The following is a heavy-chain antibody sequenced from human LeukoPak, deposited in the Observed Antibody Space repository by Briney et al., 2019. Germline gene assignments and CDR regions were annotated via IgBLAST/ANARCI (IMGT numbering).Heavy chain of an antibody. D-gene: IGHD1-26*01. CDR1: GFTFSSYG. Sequence: GGSLRLACAASGFTFSSYGMSWVRQAPGKGLEWVSAISGSGGSTYYADSVKGQFTISRDNSKNTLYLQMNSLRAEDTAVYYCAKDRYSGSHGGYFDYWGQGTLVTVSS. CDR3: AKDRYSGSHGGYFDY. J-gene: IGHJ4*02. CDR2: ISGSGGST. V-gene: IGHV3-23*01.